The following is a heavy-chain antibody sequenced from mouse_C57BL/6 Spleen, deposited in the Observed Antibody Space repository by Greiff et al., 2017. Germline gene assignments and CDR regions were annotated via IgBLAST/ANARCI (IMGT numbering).Heavy chain of an antibody. CDR2: ISSGGSYT. J-gene: IGHJ2*01. Sequence: EVKLMESGGDLVQPGGSLKLSCAASGFTFSSYGMSWVRQTPDKRLEWVATISSGGSYTYYPDSVKGRFTISRDNAKNTLYLQMSSLKSEDTAMYYCARDGILDYWGKGTTLTVSS. CDR1: GFTFSSYG. V-gene: IGHV5-6*01. D-gene: IGHD1-1*01. CDR3: ARDGILDY.